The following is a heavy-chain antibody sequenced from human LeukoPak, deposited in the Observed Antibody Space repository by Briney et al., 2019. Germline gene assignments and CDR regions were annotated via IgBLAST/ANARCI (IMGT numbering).Heavy chain of an antibody. J-gene: IGHJ5*02. CDR2: IIPIFGTA. CDR3: ARAEAVAKNWFDP. CDR1: GYTFTGYY. Sequence: ASVKVSCKASGYTFTGYYMHWVRQAPGQGLEWMGGIIPIFGTANYAQKFQGRVTITADKSTSTAYMELSSLRSEDTAVYYCARAEAVAKNWFDPWGQGTLVTVSS. D-gene: IGHD6-19*01. V-gene: IGHV1-69*06.